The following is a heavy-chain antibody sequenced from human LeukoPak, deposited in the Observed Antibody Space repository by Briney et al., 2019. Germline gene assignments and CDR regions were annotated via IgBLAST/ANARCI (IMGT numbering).Heavy chain of an antibody. Sequence: LVESGGGVVQPGRSLRLSCAASGFTFSGYGMHWVRQAPDKGLEWVAVIWYDGNNKYYADSVKGRFTISRDNSKNTLYLQMNSLRVEDTAVYYCAKDWGYTTMVSYYFDYWGQGALVTVSS. CDR2: IWYDGNNK. CDR3: AKDWGYTTMVSYYFDY. CDR1: GFTFSGYG. J-gene: IGHJ4*02. V-gene: IGHV3-33*06. D-gene: IGHD5-18*01.